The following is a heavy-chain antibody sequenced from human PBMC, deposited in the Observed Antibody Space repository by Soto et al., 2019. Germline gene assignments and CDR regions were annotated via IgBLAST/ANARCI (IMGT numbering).Heavy chain of an antibody. V-gene: IGHV3-23*01. Sequence: PGGSLRLSCAASGFTFSSYAMSWVRQAPGKGLEWVSAISGSGGSTYYADSVKGRFTISRDNSKNTLYLQMNSLRAEDTAVYYRAKDGYYDSSGEPYYFDYWGQGTLVTVSS. CDR1: GFTFSSYA. CDR2: ISGSGGST. J-gene: IGHJ4*02. D-gene: IGHD3-22*01. CDR3: AKDGYYDSSGEPYYFDY.